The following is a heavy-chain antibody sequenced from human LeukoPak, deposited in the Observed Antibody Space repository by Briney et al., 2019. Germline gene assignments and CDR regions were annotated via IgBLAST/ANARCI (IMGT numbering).Heavy chain of an antibody. D-gene: IGHD5-18*01. CDR3: ARGTNTAMVSGWFDP. V-gene: IGHV4-39*07. Sequence: SETLSLTCTVSGGSISSSSYYWGWIRQPPGKGLEWIGSIYYSGSTYYNPSLKSRVTISVDTSKNQFSLKLSSVTTADTAVYYCARGTNTAMVSGWFDPWGQGTLVTVSS. CDR2: IYYSGST. J-gene: IGHJ5*02. CDR1: GGSISSSSYY.